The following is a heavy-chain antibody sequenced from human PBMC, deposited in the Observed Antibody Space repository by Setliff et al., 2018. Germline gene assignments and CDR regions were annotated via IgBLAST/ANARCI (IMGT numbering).Heavy chain of an antibody. V-gene: IGHV1-3*01. CDR2: INLVTGKT. J-gene: IGHJ4*02. CDR3: ARDQSRGGSYSLYYFDY. CDR1: GYTFTSHD. Sequence: ASVKVSCKASGYTFTSHDLHWVRQVPGQGLEWMGWINLVTGKTVYLQKFQGRVTITRDTSASTAYMEMSSLRSEDTAVYYCARDQSRGGSYSLYYFDYWGQGTLVTVSS. D-gene: IGHD1-26*01.